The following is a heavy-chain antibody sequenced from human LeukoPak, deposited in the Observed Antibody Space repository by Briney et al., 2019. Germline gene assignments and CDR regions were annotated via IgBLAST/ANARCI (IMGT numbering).Heavy chain of an antibody. Sequence: PGGSLRLSCAAPGFTFSSYAMSWVRQAPGKGLEWVSAISGSGGSTYYADSVKGRFTISRDNSKNTLYLQMNSLRAEDTAVYYCAKDVRWFGELSLDYWGQGTLVTVSS. CDR1: GFTFSSYA. D-gene: IGHD3-10*01. V-gene: IGHV3-23*01. CDR3: AKDVRWFGELSLDY. CDR2: ISGSGGST. J-gene: IGHJ4*02.